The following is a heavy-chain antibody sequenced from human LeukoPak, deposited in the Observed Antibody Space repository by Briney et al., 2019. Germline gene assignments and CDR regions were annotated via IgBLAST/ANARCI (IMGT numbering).Heavy chain of an antibody. J-gene: IGHJ6*02. CDR2: INPSGGST. CDR1: GYTFTSYY. D-gene: IGHD4-17*01. CDR3: ARGGTTVTTGYYYYGMDV. Sequence: ASVKVSCKASGYTFTSYYMHWVRQAPGQGLEWMGIINPSGGSTSYAQKFQGRVTMTRDTSTSTVYMELSSLRSEDTAVYYCARGGTTVTTGYYYYGMDVWGQGTTVTVSS. V-gene: IGHV1-46*01.